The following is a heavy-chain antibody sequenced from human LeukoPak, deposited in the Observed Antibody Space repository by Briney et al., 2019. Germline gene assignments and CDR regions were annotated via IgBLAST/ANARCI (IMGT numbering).Heavy chain of an antibody. CDR3: AGHHPRNTVDS. D-gene: IGHD2-8*02. CDR2: ISDIGSI. V-gene: IGHV4-59*08. J-gene: IGHJ4*02. Sequence: PSETLSLTCTVSGGSIGSYYWSWIRQPPGKGLEWIAYISDIGSINYNPSLKSRVTISLDTSKNQFSLRLSSVTAADTAVYYCAGHHPRNTVDSWGQGTLVTVSS. CDR1: GGSIGSYY.